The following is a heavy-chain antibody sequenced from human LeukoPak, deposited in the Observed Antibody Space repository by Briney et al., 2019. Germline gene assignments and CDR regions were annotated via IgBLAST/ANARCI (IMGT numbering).Heavy chain of an antibody. CDR3: ARSDYYGSDYYYGMDV. CDR2: IYNGDTT. J-gene: IGHJ6*02. Sequence: GGSLRLSCAASGFTVSNNYMSWVRQAPGKGLEWVSVIYNGDTTYYADYVKGRFTISRDNSKNTLYLQMNSLRAEDTAVYYCARSDYYGSDYYYGMDVWGQGTTVTVSS. CDR1: GFTVSNNY. V-gene: IGHV3-53*01. D-gene: IGHD3-10*01.